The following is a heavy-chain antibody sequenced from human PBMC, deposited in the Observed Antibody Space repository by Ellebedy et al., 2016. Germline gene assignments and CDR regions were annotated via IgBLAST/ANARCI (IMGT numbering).Heavy chain of an antibody. Sequence: ASVKVSCXASGYTFTNYDINWVRQATGQGLEWMGWMNPSSGVTGYAQKFQGRVTMTRDTSISTAYMELSSLRSEDTAVYYCVRVSNVYQYDNITPWGQGTLVTVSS. CDR1: GYTFTNYD. J-gene: IGHJ4*02. D-gene: IGHD6-19*01. CDR2: MNPSSGVT. CDR3: VRVSNVYQYDNITP. V-gene: IGHV1-8*01.